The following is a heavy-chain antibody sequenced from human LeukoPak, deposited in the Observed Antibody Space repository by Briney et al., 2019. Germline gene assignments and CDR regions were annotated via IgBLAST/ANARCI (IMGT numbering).Heavy chain of an antibody. CDR1: GFTFSDYY. Sequence: GGSLRLSCAASGFTFSDYYMNWLRQAPGKGLEWVSAISGSGGSTYYADSVKGRFTISRDDSKNTVYLQMNSLRAEDTAVYYCARWTNFHAFDIWGQGTLVTVSS. CDR3: ARWTNFHAFDI. CDR2: ISGSGGST. J-gene: IGHJ3*02. V-gene: IGHV3-23*01. D-gene: IGHD1-1*01.